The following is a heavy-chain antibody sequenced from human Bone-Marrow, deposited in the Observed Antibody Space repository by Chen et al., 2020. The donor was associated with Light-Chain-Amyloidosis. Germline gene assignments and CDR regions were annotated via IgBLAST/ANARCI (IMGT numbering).Heavy chain of an antibody. D-gene: IGHD5-12*01. J-gene: IGHJ4*02. CDR1: XXXXPDYW. CDR2: IYPDDSDA. Sequence: EVQLEQSGPEVKKPGESXXXXCXXXXXXXPDYWIGWVLQMPGKGLEWMGGIYPDDSDARYSPSFEGQVTISADKSITTAYXXWXXXXAXDTAMYYCARRRDGYNFDYWGQGTLVTVSS. CDR3: ARRRDGYNFDY. V-gene: IGHV5-51*01.